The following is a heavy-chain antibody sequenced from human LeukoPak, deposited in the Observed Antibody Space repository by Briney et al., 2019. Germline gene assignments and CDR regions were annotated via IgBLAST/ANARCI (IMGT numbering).Heavy chain of an antibody. D-gene: IGHD4-17*01. CDR2: IIPIFGTA. CDR1: GGTFSNYA. CDR3: ARDGDYDN. V-gene: IGHV1-69*05. Sequence: SVKVSCKASGGTFSNYAISWVRQAPGQGLEWMGGIIPIFGTANYAQKFQGRVTITTDESTSTAYMELSSPRSEDTAVYYCARDGDYDNWGQGTLVTVSS. J-gene: IGHJ4*02.